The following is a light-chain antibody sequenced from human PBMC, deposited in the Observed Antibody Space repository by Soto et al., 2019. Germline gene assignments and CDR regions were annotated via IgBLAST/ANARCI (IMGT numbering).Light chain of an antibody. J-gene: IGLJ1*01. Sequence: QSVLTQPPSASGSLGQSVTISCTGTSSDVGGYNYVPWYQQHPGKAPKLMIYEVTKRPSGVPDRFSGSKSGNTASLTVSGLQAEDEADYYCSSYAGSNRVFGTGTKVTVL. CDR2: EVT. CDR1: SSDVGGYNY. V-gene: IGLV2-8*01. CDR3: SSYAGSNRV.